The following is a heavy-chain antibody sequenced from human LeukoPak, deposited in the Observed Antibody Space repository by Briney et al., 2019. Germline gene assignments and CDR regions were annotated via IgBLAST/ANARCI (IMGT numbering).Heavy chain of an antibody. Sequence: ASVKVSCKASGGPFSSYTINWVRLVPGQGLEWMGRIFPIIDMANYPQKFHGRVTIIADKSTNTAYMELSSLRPEDTAVYYCARGRGEMATIKGCAFDIWGQGTMVTVSS. CDR2: IFPIIDMA. CDR1: GGPFSSYT. J-gene: IGHJ3*02. CDR3: ARGRGEMATIKGCAFDI. D-gene: IGHD5-24*01. V-gene: IGHV1-69*02.